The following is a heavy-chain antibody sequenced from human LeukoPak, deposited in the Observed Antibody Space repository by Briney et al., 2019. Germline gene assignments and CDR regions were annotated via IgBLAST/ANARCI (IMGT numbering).Heavy chain of an antibody. CDR2: IVVGSGNT. CDR1: GFTFTSSA. CDR3: ARESAARGFDY. Sequence: TSVKVSCKASGFTFTSSAVQWVRQARGQRLEWIGWIVVGSGNTNYAQKFQERVTITRDMSISTAYMELSSLRSEDTAVYYCARESAARGFDYWGQGTLVTVSS. V-gene: IGHV1-58*01. J-gene: IGHJ4*02. D-gene: IGHD6-6*01.